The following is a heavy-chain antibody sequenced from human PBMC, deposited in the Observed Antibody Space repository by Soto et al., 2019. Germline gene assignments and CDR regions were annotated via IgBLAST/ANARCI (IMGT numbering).Heavy chain of an antibody. V-gene: IGHV6-1*01. D-gene: IGHD3-10*01. J-gene: IGHJ4*02. Sequence: SQTLSVTCAISGDSGSRNRAAWNWIRQSPSRGLEWLGRTYYRSKWYNDYAVSVKSRITINPDTSKNQFSLQLNSVTPEDTAVYYCARDSYGSGPFDYWGQGTLVTVSS. CDR3: ARDSYGSGPFDY. CDR2: TYYRSKWYN. CDR1: GDSGSRNRAA.